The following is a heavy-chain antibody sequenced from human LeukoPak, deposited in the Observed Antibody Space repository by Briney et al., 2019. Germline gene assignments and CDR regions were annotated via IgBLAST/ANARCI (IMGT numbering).Heavy chain of an antibody. CDR1: GGSISSSSYY. Sequence: PSETLSLTCTVSGGSISSSSYYWGWIRQPPGKGLEWIGSIYYSGSTYYNPSLKSRVTISVDTSKNQFSLKLSSVTAADTAVYYCASTPHYGGYSGWSQGTLVTVSS. CDR3: ASTPHYGGYSG. D-gene: IGHD4-23*01. CDR2: IYYSGST. V-gene: IGHV4-39*01. J-gene: IGHJ4*02.